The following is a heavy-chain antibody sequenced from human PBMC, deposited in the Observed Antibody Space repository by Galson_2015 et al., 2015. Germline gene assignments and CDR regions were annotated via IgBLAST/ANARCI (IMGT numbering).Heavy chain of an antibody. J-gene: IGHJ6*03. Sequence: SLRLSCAASGFTFSDYYMSWIRQAPGKGLEWVSYISSSGSTIYYADSAKGRFTISRDNAKNSLYLQMNSLRAEDTAVYYCARGLGVDGYYYYYMDVWGKGTTVTVSS. D-gene: IGHD3-16*01. CDR3: ARGLGVDGYYYYYMDV. V-gene: IGHV3-11*01. CDR2: ISSSGSTI. CDR1: GFTFSDYY.